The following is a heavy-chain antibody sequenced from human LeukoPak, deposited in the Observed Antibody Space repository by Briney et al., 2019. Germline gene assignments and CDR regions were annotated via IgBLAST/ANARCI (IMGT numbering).Heavy chain of an antibody. CDR3: ARDRRDGYNLLDF. CDR2: IKHDESER. CDR1: GGSISSYQ. V-gene: IGHV3-7*01. D-gene: IGHD5-24*01. J-gene: IGHJ4*02. Sequence: PSETLSLTCTVSGGSISSYQWSWIRQPPGKGLEWVANIKHDESERYCVDSVKGRFTISRDNAKNSLYLQLNSLRAEDTAVYYCARDRRDGYNLLDFWGQGTLVTVSS.